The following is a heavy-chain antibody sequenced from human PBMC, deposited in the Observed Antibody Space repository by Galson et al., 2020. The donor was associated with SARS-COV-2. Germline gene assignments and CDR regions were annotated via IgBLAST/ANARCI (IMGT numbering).Heavy chain of an antibody. Sequence: GESLKISCVASGFTFSRFDMHWVRQAPGKGLVWVSRFNVEGNTFYADSVKGRFTISRDNAKNTLYLQMHSLRAEDTAVYYCARRGVVIPDISFDNWGQGTLVTVAS. V-gene: IGHV3-74*01. CDR1: GFTFSRFD. J-gene: IGHJ4*02. CDR3: ARRGVVIPDISFDN. CDR2: FNVEGNT. D-gene: IGHD2-21*01.